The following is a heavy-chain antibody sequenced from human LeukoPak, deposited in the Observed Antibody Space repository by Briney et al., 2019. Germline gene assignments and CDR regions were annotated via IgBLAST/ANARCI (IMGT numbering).Heavy chain of an antibody. CDR2: IKQDGSEK. V-gene: IGHV3-7*01. CDR3: AELGITMIGGV. J-gene: IGHJ6*04. Sequence: GGSLRLSCATSGFTFSSYWMSWVRQTPGKGLEWVANIKQDGSEKYYVDSVKGRFTISRDNAKNSLYLQMNSLRAEDTAVYYCAELGITMIGGVWGKGTTVTISS. CDR1: GFTFSSYW. D-gene: IGHD3-10*02.